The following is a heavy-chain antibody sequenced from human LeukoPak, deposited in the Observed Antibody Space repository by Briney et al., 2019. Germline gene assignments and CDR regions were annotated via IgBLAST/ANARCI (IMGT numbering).Heavy chain of an antibody. J-gene: IGHJ5*02. CDR1: GYTFTSYY. CDR3: ARDLYSSSWPLLTSFDP. V-gene: IGHV1-46*01. D-gene: IGHD6-13*01. Sequence: ASVKVSCKASGYTFTSYYMHWVRQAPGQGLEWMGIINPSGGSTSYAQKFQGRVTMTRDTSTSTVYMELSSLRSEDTAVYYCARDLYSSSWPLLTSFDPWGQGTLVTVSS. CDR2: INPSGGST.